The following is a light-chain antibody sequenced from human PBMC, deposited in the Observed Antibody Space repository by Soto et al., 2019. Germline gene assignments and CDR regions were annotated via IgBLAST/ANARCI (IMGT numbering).Light chain of an antibody. V-gene: IGKV1-5*03. Sequence: DNQMTQSPSTLSASVGDRVTITCRASQSISSRLAWYQQKPGKAPKLLIYKASSLESGVPSRFSGSGSGTEFSLTISSLQPDDFASYYCQKYNSYSTFGQGPKVDIK. CDR3: QKYNSYST. CDR2: KAS. J-gene: IGKJ1*01. CDR1: QSISSR.